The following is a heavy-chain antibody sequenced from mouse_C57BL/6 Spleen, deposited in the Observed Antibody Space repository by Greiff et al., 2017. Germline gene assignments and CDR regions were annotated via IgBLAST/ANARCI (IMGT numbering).Heavy chain of an antibody. CDR2: IYPGNSDT. D-gene: IGHD2-1*01. CDR3: TRSELPQVGFAY. CDR1: GYTFTSYW. V-gene: IGHV1-5*01. Sequence: EVQLQQSGTVLARPGASVKMSCKTSGYTFTSYWMHWVKQRPGQGLEWIGAIYPGNSDTSYNQKFKGKAKLTAVTSASTAYMELSSLTNEDAAVYYCTRSELPQVGFAYWGQGTLVTVSA. J-gene: IGHJ3*01.